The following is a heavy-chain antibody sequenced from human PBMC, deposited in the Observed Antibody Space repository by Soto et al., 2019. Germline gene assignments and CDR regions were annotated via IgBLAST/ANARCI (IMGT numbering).Heavy chain of an antibody. Sequence: QLVQSGAEVMKPGSSVKVSCKASGGTFSTYTISWVRQAPGHGLEWMGRIIPILNVTNYAQKFQGRVTFTADKSTSTAYMELSSLRSEAAAVYYCVSSVVTATLGYWGQGTLVTVSS. CDR2: IIPILNVT. CDR3: VSSVVTATLGY. D-gene: IGHD2-15*01. CDR1: GGTFSTYT. J-gene: IGHJ4*02. V-gene: IGHV1-69*02.